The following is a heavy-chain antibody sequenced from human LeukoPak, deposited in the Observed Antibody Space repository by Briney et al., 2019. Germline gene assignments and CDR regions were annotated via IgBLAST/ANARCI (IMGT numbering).Heavy chain of an antibody. Sequence: PSETLSLTCTVSGGSISSYYWSWIRQPPGKGLEWIGYIYYSGSTNYNPSLKSRVTISVDTSKNQFSLKLSSVTAADTAVYYCARGFDFWSGKERWGQGTLVTVSS. J-gene: IGHJ4*02. V-gene: IGHV4-59*01. CDR2: IYYSGST. D-gene: IGHD3-3*01. CDR1: GGSISSYY. CDR3: ARGFDFWSGKER.